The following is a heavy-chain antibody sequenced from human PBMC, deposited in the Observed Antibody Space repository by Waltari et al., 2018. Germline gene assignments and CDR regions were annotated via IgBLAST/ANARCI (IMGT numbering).Heavy chain of an antibody. J-gene: IGHJ4*02. CDR1: GYTFRSFD. Sequence: QVQLVQSGAEVKKPGASVRVSCKASGYTFRSFDISWVRQAPGQGLEWVGWVDPISGNSNSGQRFRCRDAMTTDSSVNTAHLELNSLTSEDTAVYYCARAIRNELISDFWGQGTLVAVSS. V-gene: IGHV1-8*02. CDR2: VDPISGNS. CDR3: ARAIRNELISDF. D-gene: IGHD1-1*01.